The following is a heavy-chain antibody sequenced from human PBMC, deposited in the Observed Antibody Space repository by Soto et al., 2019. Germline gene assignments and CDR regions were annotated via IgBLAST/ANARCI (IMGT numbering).Heavy chain of an antibody. D-gene: IGHD2-15*01. V-gene: IGHV4-30-4*01. Sequence: PSETLSLTCTVSGGSISSGDYYWSWIRQPPGKCLEWIGYIYYSGSTYYNPSLKSRVTISVDTSKNQFSLKLSSVTAADTAVYYCARARGARYFDYWGQGTLVTVSS. CDR2: IYYSGST. J-gene: IGHJ4*02. CDR3: ARARGARYFDY. CDR1: GGSISSGDYY.